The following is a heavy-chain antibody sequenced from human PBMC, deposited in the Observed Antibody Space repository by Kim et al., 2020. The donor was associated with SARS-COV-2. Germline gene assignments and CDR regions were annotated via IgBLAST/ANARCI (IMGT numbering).Heavy chain of an antibody. D-gene: IGHD3-10*01. CDR1: GFTFSSYW. CDR2: IKQDGSDK. V-gene: IGHV3-7*01. J-gene: IGHJ6*02. Sequence: GGSLRLSCAASGFTFSSYWLSWVRQAPGKGLEWVANIKQDGSDKYYVDSVKGRFTISRDNAKNSLYLQMNSLRAEDTAVYYCAREPLVYATVLLWFRESPTGMDVWGQGTTVTVSS. CDR3: AREPLVYATVLLWFRESPTGMDV.